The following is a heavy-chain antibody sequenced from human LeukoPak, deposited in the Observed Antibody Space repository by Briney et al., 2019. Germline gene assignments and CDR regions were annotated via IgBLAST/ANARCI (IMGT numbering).Heavy chain of an antibody. Sequence: GTSLRLSCAASGISFSSHGMHWVRQAPGKGLEWVAVIWYDGSNIYYADSVRGRFTVSRDSSKNTLYLQLNSLRAEDTAVYSCAKEAGSGWSYFDCWGQGTLVTVSS. J-gene: IGHJ4*02. CDR3: AKEAGSGWSYFDC. D-gene: IGHD6-19*01. CDR2: IWYDGSNI. V-gene: IGHV3-33*06. CDR1: GISFSSHG.